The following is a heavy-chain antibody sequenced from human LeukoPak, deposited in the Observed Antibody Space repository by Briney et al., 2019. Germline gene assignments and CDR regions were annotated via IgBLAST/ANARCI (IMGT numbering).Heavy chain of an antibody. J-gene: IGHJ4*02. CDR1: VYTXIGYY. V-gene: IGHV1-2*02. Sequence: ASVKVSCKSSVYTXIGYYMNWVRQAPGQGLEWMGWINPNSGGTNYAQKFQGRVTMTRDTSISAAYMELSRLRSDDTAVYYCASFYYGIWGQGTLVTVSS. D-gene: IGHD2/OR15-2a*01. CDR2: INPNSGGT. CDR3: ASFYYGI.